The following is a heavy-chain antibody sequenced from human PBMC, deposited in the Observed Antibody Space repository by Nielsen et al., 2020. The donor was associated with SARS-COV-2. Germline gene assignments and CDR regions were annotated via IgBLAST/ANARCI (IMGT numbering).Heavy chain of an antibody. D-gene: IGHD2-21*02. CDR1: GGSVSSGSYY. CDR3: ARVEVVTSNWFDP. CDR2: IYSSGST. Sequence: SQTLSLTCPVAGGSVSSGSYYWSWIRQPPGKGLEWIGYIYSSGSTNYNPSLKSRVTISVDTSKNQFSLKLSSVTAADTAVYYCARVEVVTSNWFDPWGQGTLVTVSS. V-gene: IGHV4-61*01. J-gene: IGHJ5*02.